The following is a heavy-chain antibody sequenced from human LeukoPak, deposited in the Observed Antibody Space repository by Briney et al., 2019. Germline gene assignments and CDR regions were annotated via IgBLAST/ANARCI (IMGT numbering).Heavy chain of an antibody. CDR3: ARGERSPYSSGWPYFDY. Sequence: SETLSLTCTVSGGSISSSSYYWGWIRQPPGKGLEWIGSIYYSGSTYYNPSLKSRVTISADTSKNQFSLKLSSVTAADTAVYYCARGERSPYSSGWPYFDYWGQGTLVTVSS. V-gene: IGHV4-39*01. D-gene: IGHD6-19*01. CDR1: GGSISSSSYY. CDR2: IYYSGST. J-gene: IGHJ4*02.